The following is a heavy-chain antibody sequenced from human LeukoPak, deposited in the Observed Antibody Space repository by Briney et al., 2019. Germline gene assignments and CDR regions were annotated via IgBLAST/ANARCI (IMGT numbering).Heavy chain of an antibody. CDR3: ARTYSSSWTFDY. V-gene: IGHV3-23*01. J-gene: IGHJ4*02. CDR2: ISGSGGST. D-gene: IGHD6-13*01. Sequence: PGGSLRLSCAASAFTFSSYAMSWVRQAPGKGLEWVSAISGSGGSTYYADSVRGRFTISRDNSKNTLYLQMNSLRAEDTAVYYCARTYSSSWTFDYWGQGTLVTVSS. CDR1: AFTFSSYA.